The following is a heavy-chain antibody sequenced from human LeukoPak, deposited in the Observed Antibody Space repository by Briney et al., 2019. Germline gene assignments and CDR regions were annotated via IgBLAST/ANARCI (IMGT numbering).Heavy chain of an antibody. D-gene: IGHD3-3*01. CDR2: IKQDGSEK. V-gene: IGHV3-7*01. J-gene: IGHJ4*02. Sequence: GGSLRLSCAASGFTFSSYWMSWVRQAPGKGLEWVANIKQDGSEKYYVDSVKGRFTISRDNAKNSLYLQMNSLRAEDTAVYYCAREKYYDFWSGYNWGQGTLVTVSS. CDR3: AREKYYDFWSGYN. CDR1: GFTFSSYW.